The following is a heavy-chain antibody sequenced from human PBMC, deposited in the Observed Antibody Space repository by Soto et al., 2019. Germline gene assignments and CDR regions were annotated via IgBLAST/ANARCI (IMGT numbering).Heavy chain of an antibody. CDR3: ARDHYYDIPFDY. CDR2: FDPEGGEA. J-gene: IGHJ4*02. V-gene: IGHV1-24*01. Sequence: ASVKVSCKISGHTLAEFSRHWVRQAPGKGLEWMGGFDPEGGEAIYAQKWHGRVTVTEDTVTDTAYMELSGLRSDDTAVYYCARDHYYDIPFDYWGQGTLVTVSS. D-gene: IGHD3-22*01. CDR1: GHTLAEFS.